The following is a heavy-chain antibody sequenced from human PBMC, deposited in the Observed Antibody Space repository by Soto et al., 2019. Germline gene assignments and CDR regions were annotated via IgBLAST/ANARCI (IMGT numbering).Heavy chain of an antibody. CDR1: GFTFSSYG. V-gene: IGHV3-33*01. Sequence: PGGSLRLSCAASGFTFSSYGMHWVRQAPGKGLEWVAVIWYDGSNKYYADSVKGRFTISRDNSKNTLYLQMNSLRAEDTAVYYCARYIPSNDYYGLAVWGQGTTVTVSS. D-gene: IGHD7-27*01. J-gene: IGHJ6*02. CDR2: IWYDGSNK. CDR3: ARYIPSNDYYGLAV.